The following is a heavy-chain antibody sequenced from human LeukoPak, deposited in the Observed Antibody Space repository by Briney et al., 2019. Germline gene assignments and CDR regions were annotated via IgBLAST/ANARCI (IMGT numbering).Heavy chain of an antibody. V-gene: IGHV1-18*01. J-gene: IGHJ6*02. CDR3: AREWPPDYHCSSTSCYAGFGMDV. CDR2: INVNNGNT. CDR1: GYTFTSYG. Sequence: ASVKVSCKASGYTFTSYGISWVRQAPGQGLEWMGWINVNNGNTNYAQKLQGRVTLTTDTSTSTAYMELRSLRSDDTAVYYCAREWPPDYHCSSTSCYAGFGMDVWGQGTTVTVSS. D-gene: IGHD2-2*01.